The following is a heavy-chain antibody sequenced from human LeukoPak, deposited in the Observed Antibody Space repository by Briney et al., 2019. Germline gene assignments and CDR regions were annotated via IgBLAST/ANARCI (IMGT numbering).Heavy chain of an antibody. Sequence: QSGGSLRLSCAASGFIFSNYWMSWVRQAPGKGLEWVANINEDGSEKYYVDSVKGRFTISRDNAKNSLYLQMNSLRAEDTAVYYCARDSYDDPELDYWGQGTLVTVSS. CDR2: INEDGSEK. CDR1: GFIFSNYW. J-gene: IGHJ4*02. V-gene: IGHV3-7*01. D-gene: IGHD5-18*01. CDR3: ARDSYDDPELDY.